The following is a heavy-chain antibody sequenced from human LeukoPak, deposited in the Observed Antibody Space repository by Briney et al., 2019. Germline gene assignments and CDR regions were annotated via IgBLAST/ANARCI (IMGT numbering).Heavy chain of an antibody. Sequence: SETLSLTCAVYGGSFSGYYWSWIRQPPGKGLEWIGEINHSGSTNYNPSLKSRVTISVDTSKNQFSLKLSSVTAADTAVYYCASRYCSSTSCRKNWFDPWGQGTLVTVSS. CDR2: INHSGST. D-gene: IGHD2-2*01. CDR3: ASRYCSSTSCRKNWFDP. J-gene: IGHJ5*02. V-gene: IGHV4-34*01. CDR1: GGSFSGYY.